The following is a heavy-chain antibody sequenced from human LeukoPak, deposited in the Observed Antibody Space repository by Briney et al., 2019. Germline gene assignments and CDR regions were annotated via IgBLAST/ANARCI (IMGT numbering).Heavy chain of an antibody. CDR3: ARAKHYSDSSTNCDY. J-gene: IGHJ4*02. V-gene: IGHV1-18*01. CDR1: GYTFTSYG. CDR2: ISVYNGNT. Sequence: ASVKVSCKASGYTFTSYGISWVRQAPGQGLEWMGWISVYNGNTNYGQKLQGRVTMTTDTSTSTAYMELRSLRSDDTAVYYCARAKHYSDSSTNCDYWGRGTLVTVCS. D-gene: IGHD3-22*01.